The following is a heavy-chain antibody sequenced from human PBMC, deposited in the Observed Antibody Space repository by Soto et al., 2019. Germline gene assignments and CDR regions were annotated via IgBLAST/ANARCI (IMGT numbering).Heavy chain of an antibody. Sequence: EVQLVESGGGLVKPVGSLRLSCAASGFTFNTYYMNWVRQAPGKGLEGCSPITTSSAYIYYADSLKGRITSSRDNAKNSLFLQMNSLRAEDTAVYYCVPSGTASSLGHGGFDTWGQGTLVTVSP. CDR3: VPSGTASSLGHGGFDT. CDR1: GFTFNTYY. J-gene: IGHJ5*02. V-gene: IGHV3-21*01. CDR2: ITTSSAYI. D-gene: IGHD1-1*01.